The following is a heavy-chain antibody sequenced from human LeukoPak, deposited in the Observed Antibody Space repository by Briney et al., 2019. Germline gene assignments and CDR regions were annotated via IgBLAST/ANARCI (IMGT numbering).Heavy chain of an antibody. V-gene: IGHV3-23*01. CDR2: ISGGGSPT. CDR3: ARASQWTLFDY. D-gene: IGHD6-19*01. CDR1: GFTFSNFA. Sequence: GGSLRLSCAASGFTFSNFAMSWVRQAPGKGLEWVSTISGGGSPTYYADSVKGRFTISRDNSKNTLYLQMNSLRAEDMAVYYCARASQWTLFDYWGQGTLVTVSS. J-gene: IGHJ4*02.